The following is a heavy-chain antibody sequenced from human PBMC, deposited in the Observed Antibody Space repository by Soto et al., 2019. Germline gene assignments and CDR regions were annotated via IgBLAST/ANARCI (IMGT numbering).Heavy chain of an antibody. J-gene: IGHJ6*02. D-gene: IGHD5-12*01. Sequence: GGSLRLSCAASGFTFSDHYMDWVHQAPGKGLEWVGRTRNKANSYTTEYAASVKGRFTISRDDSKNSLYLQMNSLKTEDTAVYYCARLHFLVYSGYDLGMDVWGQGTTVTVSS. CDR1: GFTFSDHY. V-gene: IGHV3-72*01. CDR2: TRNKANSYTT. CDR3: ARLHFLVYSGYDLGMDV.